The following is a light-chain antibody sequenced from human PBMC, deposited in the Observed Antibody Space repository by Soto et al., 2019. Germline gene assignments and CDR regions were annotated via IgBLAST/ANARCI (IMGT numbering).Light chain of an antibody. V-gene: IGLV3-25*03. CDR3: QSADGSGSYVV. Sequence: SYELTQPPSVSVSPGQTARITCSGDALPNQYAYWYQQKPGQAPVLLIYKYTERPSGIPERFSGSSSGTTVTLTISGIQAEDDADYCCQSADGSGSYVVFGGGTKVTAL. CDR1: ALPNQY. CDR2: KYT. J-gene: IGLJ2*01.